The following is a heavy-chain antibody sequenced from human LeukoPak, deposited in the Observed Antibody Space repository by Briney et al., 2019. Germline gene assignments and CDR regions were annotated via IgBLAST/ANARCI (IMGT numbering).Heavy chain of an antibody. Sequence: SETLSLTCTVSGGSINSYYWTWIRQSPGKGLEWIGHIYFTGTTTYNPSLKSRVTISVDRSKNQFSLRLTSVTAADTAMYYCARQQQLDVWGPGTTVTVSS. CDR3: ARQQQLDV. CDR2: IYFTGTT. CDR1: GGSINSYY. V-gene: IGHV4-59*01. J-gene: IGHJ6*02. D-gene: IGHD1/OR15-1a*01.